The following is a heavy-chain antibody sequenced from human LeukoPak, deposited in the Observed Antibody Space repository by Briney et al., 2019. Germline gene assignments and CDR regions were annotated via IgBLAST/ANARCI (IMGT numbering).Heavy chain of an antibody. CDR1: GGSIARDHDY. Sequence: KTSETLSLTCTVSGGSIARDHDYWAWIRQPPGKGLEWVGSIHYRGFTWDNPSLKSRVTMSVDTSKNRFSLKLTSVTVADTAVYYCARVPMVRGVIFDYWGQGTLVTVSS. CDR2: IHYRGFT. V-gene: IGHV4-39*07. J-gene: IGHJ4*02. D-gene: IGHD3-10*01. CDR3: ARVPMVRGVIFDY.